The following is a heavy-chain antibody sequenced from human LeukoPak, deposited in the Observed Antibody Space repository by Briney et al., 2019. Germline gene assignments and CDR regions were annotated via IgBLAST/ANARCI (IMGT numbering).Heavy chain of an antibody. V-gene: IGHV1-3*01. CDR3: ARASYSSGLGFDY. D-gene: IGHD6-19*01. Sequence: GASVKVSCKAPGYTFTSYAMHWVRQAPGQRLEWMGWTNAGNGNTKYSQKFQGRVTITRDTSASTAYMELSSLRSEDTAVYYCARASYSSGLGFDYWGQGTLVTVSS. CDR2: TNAGNGNT. J-gene: IGHJ4*02. CDR1: GYTFTSYA.